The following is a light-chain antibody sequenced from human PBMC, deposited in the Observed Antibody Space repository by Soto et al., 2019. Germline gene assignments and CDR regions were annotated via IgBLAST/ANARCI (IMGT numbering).Light chain of an antibody. CDR3: KQYNSYWT. CDR1: QSIISW. J-gene: IGKJ1*01. CDR2: KAS. Sequence: IPITQSPSTLSASVGGRVSITSRASQSIISWLAWYQQKPGYAPKLLIYKASSLEGWVTSRFRGSGSGTDCTLTISSLQSDDFATYFCKQYNSYWTFRQGTRVEIK. V-gene: IGKV1-5*03.